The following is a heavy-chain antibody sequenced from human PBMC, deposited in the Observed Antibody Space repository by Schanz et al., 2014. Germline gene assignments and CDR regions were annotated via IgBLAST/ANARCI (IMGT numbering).Heavy chain of an antibody. V-gene: IGHV4-4*07. D-gene: IGHD3-3*01. CDR3: ARDRGYDFSFDP. Sequence: QLQLQESGPGLVKPSETLSLTCTVSGGSISSFYWGWIRQPAGKGLEWIGRFYTSGSTNYNPSLKSGVTMSQDTSKNQFSLKLRSVTAADTAVYYCARDRGYDFSFDPWGQGTLVTVSS. J-gene: IGHJ5*02. CDR2: FYTSGST. CDR1: GGSISSFY.